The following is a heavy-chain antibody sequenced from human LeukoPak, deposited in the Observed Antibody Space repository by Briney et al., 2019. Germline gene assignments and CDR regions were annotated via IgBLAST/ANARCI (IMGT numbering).Heavy chain of an antibody. Sequence: GGSLRLSCAASGFTFSSSGMHWVRQAPGKGLEWVAVISYDGSNKYYADSVKGRFTFSRDNSKNTLYLQMNSLRAEDTAVYYCAKLAGGNSDRSAYWGQGTLVTVSS. CDR1: GFTFSSSG. J-gene: IGHJ4*02. CDR3: AKLAGGNSDRSAY. CDR2: ISYDGSNK. V-gene: IGHV3-30*18. D-gene: IGHD4-23*01.